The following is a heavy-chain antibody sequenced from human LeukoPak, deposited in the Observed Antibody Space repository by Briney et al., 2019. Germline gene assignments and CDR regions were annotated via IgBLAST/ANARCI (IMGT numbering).Heavy chain of an antibody. J-gene: IGHJ6*03. CDR2: IKQDGSEK. CDR1: GFTFSSHW. D-gene: IGHD3-3*01. CDR3: ARAGAENYDFWSGFSYYYMDV. V-gene: IGHV3-7*01. Sequence: GGSLRLSCAASGFTFSSHWMSWVRQAPGKGLEWVANIKQDGSEKFYVDSVKGRFTISRDNAKNSLYLQMDSLRAEDTAVYYCARAGAENYDFWSGFSYYYMDVWGKGTTVTVAS.